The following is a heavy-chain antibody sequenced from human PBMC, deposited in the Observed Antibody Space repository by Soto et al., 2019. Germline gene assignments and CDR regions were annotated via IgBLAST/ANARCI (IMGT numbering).Heavy chain of an antibody. Sequence: GGSLRLSCAASGFTFSSYWMHRVRQAPGKGLVWVSRINSDGSSTSYADSVKGRFTISRDNAKNTLYLQMNSLRAEDTAVYYCARVDYLRCGYYSYYYYYMDVWGKGTTVTVSS. CDR2: INSDGSST. CDR1: GFTFSSYW. D-gene: IGHD3-22*01. CDR3: ARVDYLRCGYYSYYYYYMDV. V-gene: IGHV3-74*01. J-gene: IGHJ6*03.